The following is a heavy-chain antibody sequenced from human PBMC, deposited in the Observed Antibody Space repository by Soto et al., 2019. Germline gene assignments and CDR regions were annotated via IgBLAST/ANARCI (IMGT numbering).Heavy chain of an antibody. CDR1: GFSLSSNGVG. D-gene: IGHD4-17*01. V-gene: IGHV2-5*02. Sequence: QITLKESGPPLVKPTQTLTLTCTFSGFSLSSNGVGVGWIRQPPGKALEWLALIYWDDSKHYSPSLKSRLTITKDTSRNRGVLTMTNMDPVDTATYYCAKEGGGDYILGYWGQGTLVTVSS. CDR2: IYWDDSK. CDR3: AKEGGGDYILGY. J-gene: IGHJ4*02.